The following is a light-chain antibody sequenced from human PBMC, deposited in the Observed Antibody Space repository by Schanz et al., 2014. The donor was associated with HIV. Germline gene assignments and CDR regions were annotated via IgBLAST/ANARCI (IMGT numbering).Light chain of an antibody. Sequence: QSALTQPASVSGSPGQSITISCTGTSSDVGGYNYVSWYQQHPGKAPKVMIYEVSRRPSGVPDRFSGSKSGNTASLTVSGLQAEDEADYYCSSYTSSSTYVFGAGTKLTVL. CDR1: SSDVGGYNY. CDR3: SSYTSSSTYV. CDR2: EVS. J-gene: IGLJ1*01. V-gene: IGLV2-14*01.